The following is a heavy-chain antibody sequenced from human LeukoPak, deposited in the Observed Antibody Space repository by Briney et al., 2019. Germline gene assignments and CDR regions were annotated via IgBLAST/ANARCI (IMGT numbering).Heavy chain of an antibody. Sequence: ASVKVSCKASGYTFTSYDINWVRQATGQGLEWMGWMNPNSGNTGYAQKFQGRVTMTRNTSISTAYMELSSLRSEDTAVYYCASNFGTWSVEYYMDVWGKGTTVTVSS. CDR1: GYTFTSYD. J-gene: IGHJ6*03. V-gene: IGHV1-8*01. CDR3: ASNFGTWSVEYYMDV. D-gene: IGHD1-14*01. CDR2: MNPNSGNT.